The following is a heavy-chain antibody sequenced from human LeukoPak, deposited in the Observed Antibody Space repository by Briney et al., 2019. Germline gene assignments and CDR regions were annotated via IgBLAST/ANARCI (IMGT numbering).Heavy chain of an antibody. D-gene: IGHD6-6*01. V-gene: IGHV3-15*01. CDR2: IKSKTDGGTT. CDR3: TTEPKGIAARPA. J-gene: IGHJ1*01. Sequence: PGGSLRLSCAGSGFTFSNAWMSWVRQAPGKGLEWVGRIKSKTDGGTTDYAAPVKGRFTISRDDSKNTLYLQMNSLKTEDTAVYYCTTEPKGIAARPAWGQGTLVTVSS. CDR1: GFTFSNAW.